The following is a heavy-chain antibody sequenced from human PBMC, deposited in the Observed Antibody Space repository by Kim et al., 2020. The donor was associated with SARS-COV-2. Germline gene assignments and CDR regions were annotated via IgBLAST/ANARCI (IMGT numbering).Heavy chain of an antibody. V-gene: IGHV4-39*01. D-gene: IGHD6-19*01. J-gene: IGHJ4*02. CDR2: IYYSGST. Sequence: SETLSLTCTVSGGSISSSSYYWGWIRQPPGKGLEWIGSIYYSGSTYYNPSLKSRVTISVDTSKNQFSLKLSSVTAADTAVYYCARLSPGYSSGRYRAIDYWGQGTLVTVSS. CDR3: ARLSPGYSSGRYRAIDY. CDR1: GGSISSSSYY.